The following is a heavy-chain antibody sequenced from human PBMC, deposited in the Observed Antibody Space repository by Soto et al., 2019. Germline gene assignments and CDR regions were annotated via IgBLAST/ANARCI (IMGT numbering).Heavy chain of an antibody. V-gene: IGHV4-39*01. CDR3: ARREKEFWSGYFGVGVGGWFDP. Sequence: QLQLQESGPGLVKPSETLSLTCTVSGGSISSSSYYWGWIRQPPGKGLEWIGSIYYSGSTYYNPYLKRRVTISVDTSKNQFSLKLSSVTAADTAVYYCARREKEFWSGYFGVGVGGWFDPWGQGTLVTVSS. CDR2: IYYSGST. CDR1: GGSISSSSYY. D-gene: IGHD3-3*01. J-gene: IGHJ5*02.